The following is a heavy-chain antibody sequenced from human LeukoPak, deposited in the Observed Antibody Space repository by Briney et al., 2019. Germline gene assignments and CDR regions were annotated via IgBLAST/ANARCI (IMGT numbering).Heavy chain of an antibody. CDR2: MKHDGSEK. Sequence: GGSLRLSCAASGFTFSTYWMTWVRQAPGKGLEWVANMKHDGSEKYYVDSVKGRFTISRDNAKNSLHLQMNSLRAEDTAVYYCARDGSSTSPIDYWGQGTLVTVSS. CDR1: GFTFSTYW. CDR3: ARDGSSTSPIDY. D-gene: IGHD2-2*01. J-gene: IGHJ4*02. V-gene: IGHV3-7*01.